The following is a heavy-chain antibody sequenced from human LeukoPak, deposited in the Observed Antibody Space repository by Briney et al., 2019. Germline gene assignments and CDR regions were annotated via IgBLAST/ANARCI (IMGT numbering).Heavy chain of an antibody. Sequence: GESLKISCKGSGYGFTSYWIGWVRQMPGKGLEWMGIIYPGDSDTRYSPSFQGQVTISADKSISTAYLQWSSLKASDTAMYYCATIAVAGRGIDAFDIWGQGTMVTVSS. V-gene: IGHV5-51*01. CDR1: GYGFTSYW. D-gene: IGHD6-19*01. CDR2: IYPGDSDT. J-gene: IGHJ3*02. CDR3: ATIAVAGRGIDAFDI.